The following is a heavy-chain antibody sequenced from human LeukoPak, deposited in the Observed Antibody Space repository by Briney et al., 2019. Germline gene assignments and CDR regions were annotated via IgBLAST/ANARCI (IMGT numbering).Heavy chain of an antibody. CDR2: IYYSGST. V-gene: IGHV4-61*01. CDR3: ARELIGPPTVDY. J-gene: IGHJ4*02. Sequence: SETLSLTCPVSGGSVSSSRYYWSWIRQPPGKGLEWIGYIYYSGSTNYNPSLKSRVTISVDTSKNQFSLKLSSVTAADTAVYYCARELIGPPTVDYWGQGTLVTVSS. CDR1: GGSVSSSRYY. D-gene: IGHD4-11*01.